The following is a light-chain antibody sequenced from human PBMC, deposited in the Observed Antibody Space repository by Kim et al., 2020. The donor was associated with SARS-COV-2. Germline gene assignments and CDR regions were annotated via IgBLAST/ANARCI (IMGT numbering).Light chain of an antibody. Sequence: LSPGERATLSCRASQSVSTYLAWYQQQPGQAPRLLIYDASNRATGIPARFSGSGSGTDFTLTIGSLEPEDFAVYYCQQRSNWPPTFGQGTKVDIK. CDR3: QQRSNWPPT. CDR2: DAS. CDR1: QSVSTY. V-gene: IGKV3-11*01. J-gene: IGKJ1*01.